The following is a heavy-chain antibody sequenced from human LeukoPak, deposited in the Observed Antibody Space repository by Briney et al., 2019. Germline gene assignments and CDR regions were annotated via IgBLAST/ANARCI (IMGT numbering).Heavy chain of an antibody. Sequence: GRSLRLSCAASGFTFSSYGMHWVRQAPGKGLEWVSAITGGGDDTYRADSVKGRFTISRDNSKNTLYLQMNSLRAEDTAVYYCTKGSAAARPYYFAYWGQGTLVTVSS. CDR1: GFTFSSYG. V-gene: IGHV3-23*01. J-gene: IGHJ4*02. CDR3: TKGSAAARPYYFAY. CDR2: ITGGGDDT. D-gene: IGHD6-6*01.